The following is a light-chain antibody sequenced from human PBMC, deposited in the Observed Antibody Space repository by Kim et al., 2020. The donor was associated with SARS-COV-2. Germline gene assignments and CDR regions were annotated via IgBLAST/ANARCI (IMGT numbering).Light chain of an antibody. J-gene: IGLJ2*01. V-gene: IGLV1-47*01. CDR1: SSNIGSNY. Sequence: GQRVTISCSGASSNIGSNYVYWYQQFPGMAPKVLIYRNNVRPSGVPDRFSVSKSGTSGSLAISGLRSEDEADYYCASWDDSLSGVVFGGGTQLTVL. CDR3: ASWDDSLSGVV. CDR2: RNN.